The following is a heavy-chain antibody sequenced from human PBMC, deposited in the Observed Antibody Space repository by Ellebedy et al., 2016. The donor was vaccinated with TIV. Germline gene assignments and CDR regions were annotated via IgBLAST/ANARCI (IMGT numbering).Heavy chain of an antibody. Sequence: ESLKISCAASGFTFDDYAMHWVRQPPGKGLEWIGYIYYSGSTNYNPSLKSRVTISVDTSKNQFSLKLSSVTAADPAVYYCARRTLGGVVAASYFDYWGQGTLVTVSS. CDR3: ARRTLGGVVAASYFDY. CDR2: IYYSGST. V-gene: IGHV4-59*12. CDR1: GFTFDDYA. D-gene: IGHD2-15*01. J-gene: IGHJ4*02.